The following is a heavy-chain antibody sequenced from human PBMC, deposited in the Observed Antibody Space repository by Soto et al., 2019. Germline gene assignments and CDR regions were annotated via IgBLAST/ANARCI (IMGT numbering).Heavy chain of an antibody. V-gene: IGHV1-46*03. CDR1: GYTFTSYY. Sequence: ASVKVSCKASGYTFTSYYMHWVRQAPGQGLEWMGIINPSGGSTSYAQKFQGRVTMTRDTSTSTVYMELSSLRSEDTAVYYCARHSYSSQRRVGKAFDIWGQGTMVTVSS. D-gene: IGHD6-13*01. J-gene: IGHJ3*02. CDR2: INPSGGST. CDR3: ARHSYSSQRRVGKAFDI.